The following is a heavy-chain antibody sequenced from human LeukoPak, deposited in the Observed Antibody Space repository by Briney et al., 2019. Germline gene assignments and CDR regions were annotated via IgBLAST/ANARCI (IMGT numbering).Heavy chain of an antibody. CDR1: DGSVSSGSYY. Sequence: SETLSLTCTVSDGSVSSGSYYWSWIRQPPGKGLEWIGYIYYSGSTNYNPSLKSRVTISVDTSKNQFSLKLSSVTAADTAVYYCARDSCSSTSCNTFDIWGQGAMVTVSS. CDR2: IYYSGST. V-gene: IGHV4-61*01. D-gene: IGHD2-2*01. J-gene: IGHJ3*02. CDR3: ARDSCSSTSCNTFDI.